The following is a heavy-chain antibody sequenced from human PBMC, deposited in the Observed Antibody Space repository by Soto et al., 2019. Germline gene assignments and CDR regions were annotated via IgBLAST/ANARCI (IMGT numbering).Heavy chain of an antibody. J-gene: IGHJ1*01. V-gene: IGHV1-3*01. CDR1: GYTFTDYA. CDR3: ARDWLLGDSPWGD. Sequence: QVQLVQSGAEVKKPGASVWVSCKASGYTFTDYAIHWVRQAPGQRLEWMGWINAANGNTRYSQKFQDRVTITRDTSANTAYMELRSLRSEDTAVYYCARDWLLGDSPWGDGGQGILVTVS. CDR2: INAANGNT. D-gene: IGHD3-10*02.